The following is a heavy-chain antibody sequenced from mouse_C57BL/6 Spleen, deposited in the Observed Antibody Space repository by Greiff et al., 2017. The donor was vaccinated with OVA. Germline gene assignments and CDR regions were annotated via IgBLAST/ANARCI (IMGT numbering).Heavy chain of an antibody. CDR2: IDPETGGT. CDR1: GYTFTDYE. D-gene: IGHD1-1*01. V-gene: IGHV1-15*01. J-gene: IGHJ4*01. CDR3: TREEGYYGSSLYYAMDY. Sequence: QVQLQQSGAELVRPGASVTLSCKASGYTFTDYEMHWVKQTPVHGLEWIGAIDPETGGTAYNQKFKGKAILTADKSSSTAYMELRSLTSEDSAVYYCTREEGYYGSSLYYAMDYWGQGTSVTVSS.